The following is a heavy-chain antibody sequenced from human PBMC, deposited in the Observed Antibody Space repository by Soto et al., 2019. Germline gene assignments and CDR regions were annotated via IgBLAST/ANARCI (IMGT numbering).Heavy chain of an antibody. CDR1: GGSFSGYY. CDR2: INHSGST. J-gene: IGHJ5*02. D-gene: IGHD1-1*01. CDR3: ARGMTGTTGTTVGFDP. V-gene: IGHV4-34*01. Sequence: SETLSLTCAVYGGSFSGYYWSWIRQPPGKGLEWIGEINHSGSTNYNPSLKSRVTISVDTSKNQFSLKLSSVTAADTAVYYCARGMTGTTGTTVGFDPWGQGTLVTVSS.